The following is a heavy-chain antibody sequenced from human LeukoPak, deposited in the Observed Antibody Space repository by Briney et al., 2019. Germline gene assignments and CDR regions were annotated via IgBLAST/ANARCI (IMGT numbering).Heavy chain of an antibody. Sequence: GGSLRLSCAASGFTVSSNYMSWVRQAPGKGLEWVSVIYSGGSTYCADSVKGRFTISRDNSKNTLYLQMNSLRAEDTAVYYCARGEPYDSSGYYYLGYWGQGTLVTVSS. CDR2: IYSGGST. V-gene: IGHV3-53*01. CDR1: GFTVSSNY. CDR3: ARGEPYDSSGYYYLGY. J-gene: IGHJ4*02. D-gene: IGHD3-22*01.